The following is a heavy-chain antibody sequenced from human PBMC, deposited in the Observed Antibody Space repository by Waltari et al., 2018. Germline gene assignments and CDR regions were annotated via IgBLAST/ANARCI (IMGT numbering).Heavy chain of an antibody. Sequence: QVQLVQSGAEVQKPGASVKVSCKASGYTFTSYDINWVRQATGQRLGWMGWMNPNSGNTGYAQKFQGRVTITRNTSISTAYMELSSLRSEDTAVYYCAREGKYYDFWSGYYYYYMDVWGKGTTVTVSS. CDR1: GYTFTSYD. V-gene: IGHV1-8*03. J-gene: IGHJ6*03. CDR3: AREGKYYDFWSGYYYYYMDV. D-gene: IGHD3-3*01. CDR2: MNPNSGNT.